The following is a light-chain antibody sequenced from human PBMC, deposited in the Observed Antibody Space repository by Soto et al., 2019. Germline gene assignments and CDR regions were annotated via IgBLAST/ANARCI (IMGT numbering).Light chain of an antibody. Sequence: DFVMTQSPDSLAVSLGERATINCKSSQSLLSRSKNYLAWYQQKPGQPPKLLISWASIRQSGVPDRISGSGSGTDFTLIISSLQAEDVAVYYCQQYYGTPLTFGGGTKVEIK. CDR2: WAS. V-gene: IGKV4-1*01. CDR1: QSLLSRSKNY. J-gene: IGKJ4*01. CDR3: QQYYGTPLT.